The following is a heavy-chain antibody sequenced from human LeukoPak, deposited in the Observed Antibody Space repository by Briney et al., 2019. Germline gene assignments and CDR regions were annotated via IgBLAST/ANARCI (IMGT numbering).Heavy chain of an antibody. J-gene: IGHJ3*02. D-gene: IGHD1-1*01. Sequence: PGGSLRLSCAASGSTFSNYWMSWVRQAPGKGLEWVSAISGSGGSTYYADSVKGRFTISRDNSKNTLFLQMNSLRAEDTAVYYCAKDRTGTTRTMSGGAFDIWGQGTTVTVSS. V-gene: IGHV3-23*01. CDR1: GSTFSNYW. CDR3: AKDRTGTTRTMSGGAFDI. CDR2: ISGSGGST.